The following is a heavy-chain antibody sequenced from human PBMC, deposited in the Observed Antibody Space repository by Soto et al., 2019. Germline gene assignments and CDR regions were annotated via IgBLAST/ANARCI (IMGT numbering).Heavy chain of an antibody. CDR1: GFTFSSYA. D-gene: IGHD3-10*01. CDR2: ISGSGGST. V-gene: IGHV3-23*01. CDR3: AKDPYGSGSYYKDY. J-gene: IGHJ4*02. Sequence: PGGSLRLSCAASGFTFSSYAMSWVRQAPGKGLEWVSAISGSGGSTYYADSVKGRFTISRDNSKNTLYLQMNSLRAEDTAVYYCAKDPYGSGSYYKDYWGQGTLVTAPQ.